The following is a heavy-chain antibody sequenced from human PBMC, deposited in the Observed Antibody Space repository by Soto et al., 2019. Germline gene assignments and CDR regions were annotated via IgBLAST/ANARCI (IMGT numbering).Heavy chain of an antibody. D-gene: IGHD3-22*01. V-gene: IGHV3-33*01. CDR2: IWYDGSNE. J-gene: IGHJ3*02. CDR3: ARDRDYYDNSGYALDI. CDR1: GFSFSSYG. Sequence: QVQLVESGGGVVQPGKSLRLSCAASGFSFSSYGMHWVRQAPGKGLEWVAVIWYDGSNEDYADSVKGRFAISRDNSKNTLYLQMHSLRADDTAVYYCARDRDYYDNSGYALDIWGQGTVVTVSS.